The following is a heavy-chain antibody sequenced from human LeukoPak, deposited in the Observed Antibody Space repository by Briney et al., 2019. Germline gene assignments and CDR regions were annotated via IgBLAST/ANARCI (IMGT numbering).Heavy chain of an antibody. CDR1: GGSFSGYY. CDR3: ARDRGYGGNSGYFDY. V-gene: IGHV4-34*01. D-gene: IGHD4-23*01. J-gene: IGHJ4*02. Sequence: SETLSLTCAVYGGSFSGYYWSWIRQPPGKGLEWIGEINHSGSTNYNPSLKSRVTISVDTSKNQFSLKLSSVTAADTAVYYCARDRGYGGNSGYFDYWGQGTLVTVSS. CDR2: INHSGST.